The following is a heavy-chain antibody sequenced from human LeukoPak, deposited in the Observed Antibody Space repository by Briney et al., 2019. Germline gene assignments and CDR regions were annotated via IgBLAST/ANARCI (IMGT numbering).Heavy chain of an antibody. D-gene: IGHD3-16*01. V-gene: IGHV4-59*02. CDR2: IYYSGGT. CDR3: ARDNGAPYDYVWGSDNWFDP. CDR1: GGSVSSHY. J-gene: IGHJ5*02. Sequence: PSETLSLTCTVSGGSVSSHYWSWIRQPPGKGLEWIGYIYYSGGTNYNPSLKSRVAISRDTSKNQFSLKLSSVTSADTAVYYCARDNGAPYDYVWGSDNWFDPWGQGTLVTVSS.